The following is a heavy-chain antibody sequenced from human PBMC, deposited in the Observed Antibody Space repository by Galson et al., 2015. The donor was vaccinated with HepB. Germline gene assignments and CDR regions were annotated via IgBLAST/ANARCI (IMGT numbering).Heavy chain of an antibody. CDR2: IKSKTDGGTT. V-gene: IGHV3-15*07. J-gene: IGHJ6*02. D-gene: IGHD6-13*01. CDR1: GFTFSNAW. CDR3: TGRDSSSWPQDYYYYGMDV. Sequence: SLRLSCAASGFTFSNAWMNWVRQAPGKGLEWVGRIKSKTDGGTTDYAAPVKGRFTISRDDSKNTLYLQMNSLKTEDTAVYYCTGRDSSSWPQDYYYYGMDVWGQGTTVTVSS.